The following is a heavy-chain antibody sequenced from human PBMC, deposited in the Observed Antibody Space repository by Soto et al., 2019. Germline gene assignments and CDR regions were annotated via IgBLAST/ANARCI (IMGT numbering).Heavy chain of an antibody. V-gene: IGHV3-23*01. CDR3: AKDHYSYGYDGPGP. Sequence: HPGGSLRLSCAASGFTFSSYAMGWVRQAPGKGLEWVSAISGSGGSTYYADSVKGRFTISRDNSKNTLYLQMNSLRAEDTAVYYCAKDHYSYGYDGPGPWGQGTLVTVSS. CDR2: ISGSGGST. D-gene: IGHD5-18*01. CDR1: GFTFSSYA. J-gene: IGHJ5*02.